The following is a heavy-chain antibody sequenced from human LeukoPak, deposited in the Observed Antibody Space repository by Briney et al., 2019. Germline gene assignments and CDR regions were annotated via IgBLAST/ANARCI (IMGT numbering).Heavy chain of an antibody. D-gene: IGHD1-26*01. V-gene: IGHV5-51*01. J-gene: IGHJ4*02. CDR3: VITVGGSYYDFNN. CDR1: GYSFTSYW. CDR2: IYPGDSDT. Sequence: PGESLKISCKGSGYSFTSYWIGWVRQMPGKGLEWMGIIYPGDSDTRYSPSFQGQVTISADKSISTAYLQWNTLKASDTAMYYCVITVGGSYYDFNNWGQGTLVTVSS.